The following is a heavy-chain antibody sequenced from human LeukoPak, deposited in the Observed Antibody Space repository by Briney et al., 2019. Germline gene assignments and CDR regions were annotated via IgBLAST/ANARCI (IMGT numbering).Heavy chain of an antibody. CDR3: ARCITMVRGVISEFDY. Sequence: ASVKVSCKASGYTFTSYGISWVRQAPGQGLEWMGWISAYNGNTNYAQKLQGRVTMTTDTSTSTAYMELRSLRSDDRAVYYCARCITMVRGVISEFDYWGQGTLVTVSS. CDR1: GYTFTSYG. D-gene: IGHD3-10*01. J-gene: IGHJ4*02. V-gene: IGHV1-18*01. CDR2: ISAYNGNT.